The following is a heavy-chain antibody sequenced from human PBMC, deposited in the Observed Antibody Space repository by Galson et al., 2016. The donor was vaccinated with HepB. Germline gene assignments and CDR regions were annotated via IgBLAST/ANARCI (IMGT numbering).Heavy chain of an antibody. V-gene: IGHV3-33*01. J-gene: IGHJ1*01. D-gene: IGHD2-15*01. CDR1: GFTFSTYG. Sequence: SLRLSCAASGFTFSTYGMHWVRQAPGKGLEWVAVIWYDGIYKYYADSVRGRFTVSRDNSKNTLYLQMNSLRAEDTAVYYCARALETQGYCSGGGCYPFGYFQHWGQGTLVTVSS. CDR2: IWYDGIYK. CDR3: ARALETQGYCSGGGCYPFGYFQH.